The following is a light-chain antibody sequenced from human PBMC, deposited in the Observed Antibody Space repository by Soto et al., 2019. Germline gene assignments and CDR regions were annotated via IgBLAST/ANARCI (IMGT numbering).Light chain of an antibody. CDR3: QQSYATPRT. V-gene: IGKV1-39*01. CDR2: AAS. Sequence: DIQMTQSPSSLSASVGDRVTITCRASQSISNYFNWYQQKPGKAPNLLIYAASSLQSGVPSRISSSASGTDSTLNISSLQPEYCATYYCQQSYATPRTFGQGTKVEIK. CDR1: QSISNY. J-gene: IGKJ1*01.